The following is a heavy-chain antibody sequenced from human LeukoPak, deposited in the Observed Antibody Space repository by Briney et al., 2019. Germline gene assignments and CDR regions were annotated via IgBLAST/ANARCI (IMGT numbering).Heavy chain of an antibody. J-gene: IGHJ3*01. CDR2: ISTDGSST. CDR1: GFTFSSYW. Sequence: GGSLRLSCAASGFTFSSYWMHWVRQAPGKGLVWVSRISTDGSSTSYAGSVKGRFTISRDNAKNTLYLQMNSLRAEDTAVYYCARDFLHLGGWGQGTMVTVSS. V-gene: IGHV3-74*01. CDR3: ARDFLHLGG. D-gene: IGHD3-16*01.